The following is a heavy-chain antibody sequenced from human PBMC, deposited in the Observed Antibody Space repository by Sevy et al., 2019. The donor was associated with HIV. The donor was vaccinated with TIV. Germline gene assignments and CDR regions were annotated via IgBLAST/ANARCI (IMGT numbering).Heavy chain of an antibody. CDR3: ARDLPPLDYYGSGSYYTSDY. J-gene: IGHJ4*02. CDR2: ISTYNDDT. V-gene: IGHV1-18*01. CDR1: GYTFTSHG. D-gene: IGHD3-10*01. Sequence: ASVKVSCKASGYTFTSHGISWVRQAPGQGLEWVGWISTYNDDTKYAQKVQGRVNMTTDTSTTTVFMELRSLGSDDTAIYYCARDLPPLDYYGSGSYYTSDYWGQGTLVTVSS.